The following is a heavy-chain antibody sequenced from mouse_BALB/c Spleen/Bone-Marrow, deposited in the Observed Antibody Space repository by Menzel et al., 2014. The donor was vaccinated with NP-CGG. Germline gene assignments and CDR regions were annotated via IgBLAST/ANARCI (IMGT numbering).Heavy chain of an antibody. CDR3: ARDMGGLLFDY. CDR1: GFTFTDYY. V-gene: IGHV7-3*02. CDR2: IRNKANGYTT. Sequence: EVQVVESGGGLVQPGGSLRLSCATSGFTFTDYYMNWVRQPPGKALEWLGFIRNKANGYTTEYSASVKGRFTISRDNSQSILYLQMNPLRAEDSATYYCARDMGGLLFDYWGQGTTRAVSS. J-gene: IGHJ2*01.